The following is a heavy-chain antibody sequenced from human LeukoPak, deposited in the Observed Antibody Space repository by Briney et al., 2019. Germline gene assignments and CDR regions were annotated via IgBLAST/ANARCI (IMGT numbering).Heavy chain of an antibody. D-gene: IGHD3-10*01. CDR2: IYHAGT. CDR3: ASLGCPMGSDDAFDI. CDR1: GLTFSTSG. J-gene: IGHJ3*02. Sequence: GGSLRLSCAASGLTFSTSGLHWVRQAPGKGLEWITVIYHAGTHYADSVKGRFTVSRDNSENTLYLQMNSLRAEDTAMYYCASLGCPMGSDDAFDIWGRGTMVTVSA. V-gene: IGHV3-33*01.